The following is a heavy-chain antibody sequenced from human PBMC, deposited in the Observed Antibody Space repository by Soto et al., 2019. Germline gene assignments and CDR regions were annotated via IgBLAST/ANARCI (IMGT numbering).Heavy chain of an antibody. CDR1: GFTFSSYA. Sequence: GGSLRLSCAASGFTFSSYAMSWVRQAPGKGLEWVSAISGSGGSTYYADSVKGRFTISRDNSKNTLYLQMNSLRAEDTAVYYCAKSNWDIVATITNWFDPWGQGTQVTVSS. CDR3: AKSNWDIVATITNWFDP. CDR2: ISGSGGST. D-gene: IGHD5-12*01. J-gene: IGHJ5*02. V-gene: IGHV3-23*01.